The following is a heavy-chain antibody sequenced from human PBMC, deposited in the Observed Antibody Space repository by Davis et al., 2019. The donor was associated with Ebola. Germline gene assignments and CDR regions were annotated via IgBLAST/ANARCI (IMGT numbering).Heavy chain of an antibody. J-gene: IGHJ5*02. CDR3: ARDDIIGSSWYRNWFDP. Sequence: ASVKVSCKASGYTFTSYGISWVRQAPGQGLEWMGWISAYNGNTNYAQKFQGRVTITRDTSASTVYMELSSLRSEDTAVYYCARDDIIGSSWYRNWFDPWGQGTLVTVSS. CDR1: GYTFTSYG. CDR2: ISAYNGNT. V-gene: IGHV1-18*01. D-gene: IGHD6-13*01.